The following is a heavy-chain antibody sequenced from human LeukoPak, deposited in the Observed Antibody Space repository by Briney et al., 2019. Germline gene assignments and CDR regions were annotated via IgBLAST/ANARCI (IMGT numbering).Heavy chain of an antibody. CDR3: ATDPREGSVVSPNGDY. J-gene: IGHJ4*02. CDR2: FDPEDGET. CDR1: GYTLTELS. D-gene: IGHD3-10*01. V-gene: IGHV1-24*01. Sequence: SVKVSCKVSGYTLTELSMHWVRQAPGKGLEWMGGFDPEDGETIYAQKFQGRVTMTEDTSTDTAYMELSSLRSEDTAVYYCATDPREGSVVSPNGDYWGQGTLVTVSS.